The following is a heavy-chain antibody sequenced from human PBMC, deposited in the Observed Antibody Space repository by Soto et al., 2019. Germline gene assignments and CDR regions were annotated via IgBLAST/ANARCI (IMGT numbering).Heavy chain of an antibody. Sequence: SGGSLRLSCAASGFTFSSYEMNWVRQAPGKGLEWVSYISSSGSTIYYADSVKGRFTISRDNAKNSLYLQMNSLRAEDTAVYYCASDYYDSSGYQAPLRYWGQGTLVTVSS. CDR3: ASDYYDSSGYQAPLRY. CDR2: ISSSGSTI. V-gene: IGHV3-48*03. J-gene: IGHJ4*02. D-gene: IGHD3-22*01. CDR1: GFTFSSYE.